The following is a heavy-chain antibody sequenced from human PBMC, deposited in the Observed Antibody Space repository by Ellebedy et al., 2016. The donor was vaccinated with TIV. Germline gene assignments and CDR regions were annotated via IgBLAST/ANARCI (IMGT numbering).Heavy chain of an antibody. Sequence: PGGSLRLSCAASGFTXYDYAXPWVPXPPGKGXEWVSSISWNSGSIGYADFVKGRFTISRDNAKNSLYLQMNSLRAEDTAFYYCAKDIRRGMGFYDWGQGTLVIVSS. V-gene: IGHV3-9*01. CDR3: AKDIRRGMGFYD. J-gene: IGHJ4*02. D-gene: IGHD6-13*01. CDR1: GFTXYDYA. CDR2: ISWNSGSI.